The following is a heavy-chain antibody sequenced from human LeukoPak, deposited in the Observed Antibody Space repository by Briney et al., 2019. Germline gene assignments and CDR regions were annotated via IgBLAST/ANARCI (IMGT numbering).Heavy chain of an antibody. CDR3: ARRSLYSGSYNY. V-gene: IGHV4-39*01. Sequence: SETLSLTCTVSGGSISSSSYYWGWIRQPPGKGLEWIGSIYYSGSTYYNPSLKSRLTISVDTSKNQFSLKLSSVTAADTAVYYCARRSLYSGSYNYWGQGTLVTVSS. D-gene: IGHD1-26*01. J-gene: IGHJ4*02. CDR1: GGSISSSSYY. CDR2: IYYSGST.